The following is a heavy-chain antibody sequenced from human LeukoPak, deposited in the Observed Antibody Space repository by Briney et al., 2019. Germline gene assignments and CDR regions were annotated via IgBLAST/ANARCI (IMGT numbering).Heavy chain of an antibody. V-gene: IGHV1-2*02. D-gene: IGHD4-17*01. CDR2: INPNSGGT. CDR3: ARVGRTHGRGNWWMTTVTMGDELDY. J-gene: IGHJ4*02. Sequence: GASVKVSCKASGYTFTGYYMHWVRQAPGQGLEWMGWINPNSGGTNYAQKFQGRVTMTRDTSISTAYMELSRLRSDDTAVYYCARVGRTHGRGNWWMTTVTMGDELDYWGQGTLVTVSS. CDR1: GYTFTGYY.